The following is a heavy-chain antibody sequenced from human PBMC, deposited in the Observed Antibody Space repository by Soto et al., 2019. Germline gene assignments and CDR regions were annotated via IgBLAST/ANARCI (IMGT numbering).Heavy chain of an antibody. CDR3: DRVPDY. D-gene: IGHD1-1*01. J-gene: IGHJ4*02. CDR2: KYHSGST. V-gene: IGHV4-30-2*01. CDR1: GGSISSGGYS. Sequence: QLQLQESGSGLVKPSQTLSLTCAVSGGSISSGGYSWSWLRQTPGKGLEWIGYKYHSGSTYSNPCRNSLVINSIERPYSQYLRSVSSVTAAVTDVYNFDRVPDYWGQGILVTVSS.